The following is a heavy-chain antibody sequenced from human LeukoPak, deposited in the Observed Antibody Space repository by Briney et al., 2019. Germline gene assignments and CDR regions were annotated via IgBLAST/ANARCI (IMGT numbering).Heavy chain of an antibody. CDR3: ARVPGSSGYLTP. V-gene: IGHV3-21*01. D-gene: IGHD3-22*01. J-gene: IGHJ5*02. CDR2: ISSSSSYI. CDR1: GFTFSSYE. Sequence: GGSLRLSCAASGFTFSSYEMNWVRQAPGKGLEWVSSISSSSSYIYYADSVKGRFTISRDNAKNSLYLQMNSLRAEDTAVYYCARVPGSSGYLTPWGQGTLVTVSS.